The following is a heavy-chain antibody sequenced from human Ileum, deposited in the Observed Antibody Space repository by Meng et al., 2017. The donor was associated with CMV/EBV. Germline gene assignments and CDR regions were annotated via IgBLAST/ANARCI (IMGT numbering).Heavy chain of an antibody. V-gene: IGHV4-39*07. CDR3: VRVYTITTFLLDN. J-gene: IGHJ4*02. Sequence: SETLSLTCTVSGGSFSNTSYHWGWVRPSPGQGLEWVGSISYTESTYYNPSLGRRLTISVDRSKNQYSLRLTTATAAKAAVYYCVRVYTITTFLLDNWGQGTLVTVSS. D-gene: IGHD3-22*01. CDR2: ISYTEST. CDR1: GGSFSNTSYH.